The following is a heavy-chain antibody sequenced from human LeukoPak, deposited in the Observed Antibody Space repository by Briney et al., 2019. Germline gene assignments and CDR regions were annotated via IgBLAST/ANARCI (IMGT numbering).Heavy chain of an antibody. Sequence: GGSLRLSCAASGFTFSSYWMHWVRQAPGKGLVWVSRINSDGSSTSYADSVKGRFTISRDNAKNTLYLQMNSLRAEDTAVYYCAKRGLRDYYGSGSYYNVDYWGQGTLVTVSS. CDR2: INSDGSST. CDR3: AKRGLRDYYGSGSYYNVDY. D-gene: IGHD3-10*01. CDR1: GFTFSSYW. V-gene: IGHV3-74*01. J-gene: IGHJ4*02.